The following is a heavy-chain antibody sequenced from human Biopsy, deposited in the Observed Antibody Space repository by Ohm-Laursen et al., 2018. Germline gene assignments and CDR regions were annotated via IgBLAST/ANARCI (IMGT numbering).Heavy chain of an antibody. CDR3: VTDRLDDITKVRGIMTD. CDR2: INIDGSGT. CDR1: GFTFNSYW. J-gene: IGHJ4*02. D-gene: IGHD3-10*01. V-gene: IGHV3-74*03. Sequence: SLRLSRAASGFTFNSYWMHWVRQAPGKGLVWVSRINIDGSGTKYADSVKGRFTISRDNSKNSLYLHINTLRVEDTAVYYCVTDRLDDITKVRGIMTDWGQGTLVIVSS.